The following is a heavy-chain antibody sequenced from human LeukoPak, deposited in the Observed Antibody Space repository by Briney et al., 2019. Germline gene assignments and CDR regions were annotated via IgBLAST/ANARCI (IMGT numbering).Heavy chain of an antibody. CDR1: GFIFSDYG. D-gene: IGHD1/OR15-1a*01. CDR3: AKEGTASKPSDLDY. Sequence: PGGSLRLSCAASGFIFSDYGMHWVRQAPGKGLEWVAFIRYDGSNKYYLDSVKGRFTISRDGSKNTLYLQMNSLRAEDTAVYYCAKEGTASKPSDLDYWGQGTLVTVSS. CDR2: IRYDGSNK. J-gene: IGHJ4*02. V-gene: IGHV3-30*02.